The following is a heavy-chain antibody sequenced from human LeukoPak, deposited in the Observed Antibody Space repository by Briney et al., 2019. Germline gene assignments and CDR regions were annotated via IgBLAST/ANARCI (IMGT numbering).Heavy chain of an antibody. CDR1: GGSFSGYY. D-gene: IGHD3-16*01. Sequence: SETLSLTCAVYGGSFSGYYWSWIRQPPGKGLEWIGEINHSGSTNYNPSLKSRVTISVDTSKNQFSLKLSSVTAADTAVYYCARLWVAQTTWGQGTLVTVSS. CDR3: ARLWVAQTT. J-gene: IGHJ5*02. V-gene: IGHV4-34*01. CDR2: INHSGST.